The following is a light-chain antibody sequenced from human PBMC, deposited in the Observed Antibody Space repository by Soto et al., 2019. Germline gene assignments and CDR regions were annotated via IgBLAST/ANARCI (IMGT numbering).Light chain of an antibody. J-gene: IGLJ1*01. CDR1: SSDVGGFNY. CDR2: DVS. CDR3: NSYTSSSTLYV. Sequence: QSALTQPASVSGSPGQSITISCSGTSSDVGGFNYVSWYQQHPGKAPKLIIYDVSNRPSGVSYRFSGSKSGNTASLTISGLQAEDEAYYYCNSYTSSSTLYVFGAGTKVTVL. V-gene: IGLV2-14*03.